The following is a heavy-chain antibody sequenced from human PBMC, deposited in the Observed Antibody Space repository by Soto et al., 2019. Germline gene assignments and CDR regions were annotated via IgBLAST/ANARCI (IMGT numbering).Heavy chain of an antibody. Sequence: SVKVSCKASGGTFSSYAISWVRQAPGQGLEWMGGIIPIFGTANYAQKFQGRVTITADESTSTAYMELSSLRSEDTAVYYCARVFSGSYSYSPGDAFDIWGQGTMVT. V-gene: IGHV1-69*13. CDR3: ARVFSGSYSYSPGDAFDI. CDR2: IIPIFGTA. D-gene: IGHD1-26*01. CDR1: GGTFSSYA. J-gene: IGHJ3*02.